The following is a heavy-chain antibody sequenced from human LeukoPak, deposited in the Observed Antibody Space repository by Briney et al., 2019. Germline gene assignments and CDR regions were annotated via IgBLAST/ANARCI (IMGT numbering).Heavy chain of an antibody. CDR3: ASGYCSSTSCYGMDFYYYGMDV. CDR1: GGTFSSYA. J-gene: IGHJ6*02. D-gene: IGHD2-2*01. V-gene: IGHV1-69*04. Sequence: ASVKVSCKASGGTFSSYAISWVRQAPGQGLEWMGRIIPILGIANYAQKFQGRVTITADKSTSTAYMELSSLRSEDTAVYHCASGYCSSTSCYGMDFYYYGMDVWGQGTTVTVSS. CDR2: IIPILGIA.